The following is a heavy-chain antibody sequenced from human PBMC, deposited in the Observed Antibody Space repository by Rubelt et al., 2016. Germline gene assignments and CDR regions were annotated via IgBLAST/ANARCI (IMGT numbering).Heavy chain of an antibody. CDR1: GGSISSSSYY. CDR2: VSYSGST. CDR3: ARTPGQSSWYYFDY. J-gene: IGHJ4*02. V-gene: IGHV4-39*01. Sequence: QLQLQESGPGLVKPSETLSLTCTVSGGSISSSSYYWGWIRQPPGKGLEWIGSVSYSGSTFYSPSLQSRVTISLNTSKNQFSLKLSSVTAADTAVYYCARTPGQSSWYYFDYWGQGTLVTVSS. D-gene: IGHD6-13*01.